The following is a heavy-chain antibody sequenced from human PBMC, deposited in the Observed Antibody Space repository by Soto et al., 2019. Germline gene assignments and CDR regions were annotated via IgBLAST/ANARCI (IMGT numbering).Heavy chain of an antibody. CDR3: ARESYDILTGPPWVWYFDL. V-gene: IGHV4-34*01. CDR2: INDRGSI. Sequence: QVQLQQWGAGPLRPLETLSLTCGVSGGSFSGYYWAWIRQSPGKGLERIGEINDRGSINYNPSLKSRVSISVDTSKNHYSLNLRSVTAADTAVYYCARESYDILTGPPWVWYFDLWGRGTLVTVSS. CDR1: GGSFSGYY. J-gene: IGHJ2*01. D-gene: IGHD3-9*01.